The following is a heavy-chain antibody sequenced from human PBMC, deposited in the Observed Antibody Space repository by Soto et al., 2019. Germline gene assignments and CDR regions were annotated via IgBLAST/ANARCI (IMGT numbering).Heavy chain of an antibody. CDR1: GGTFSSYA. D-gene: IGHD6-13*01. J-gene: IGHJ3*02. CDR2: IIPIFGTA. V-gene: IGHV1-69*13. CDR3: AREIAAAGTAQDGAFDI. Sequence: SVKVSCKASGGTFSSYAISWVRQAPGQGLEWMGGIIPIFGTANYAQKFQGRVTITADESTSTAYMELSSLRSEDTAVYYCAREIAAAGTAQDGAFDIWGQGTMVTVSS.